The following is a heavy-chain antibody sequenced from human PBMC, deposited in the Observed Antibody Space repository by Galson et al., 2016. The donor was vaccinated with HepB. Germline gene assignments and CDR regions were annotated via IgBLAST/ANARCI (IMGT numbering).Heavy chain of an antibody. D-gene: IGHD1-1*01. Sequence: SLRLSCAASGFTFSSYGIHWVRQAPGKGLEWVALISCDGSNKYYADSVKGRITISRDTSKNTVYLQMNSLRGEDTGVYYCARDKGTSVWYKDYWGQGTLVTVSS. CDR2: ISCDGSNK. CDR3: ARDKGTSVWYKDY. CDR1: GFTFSSYG. V-gene: IGHV3-30*03. J-gene: IGHJ4*02.